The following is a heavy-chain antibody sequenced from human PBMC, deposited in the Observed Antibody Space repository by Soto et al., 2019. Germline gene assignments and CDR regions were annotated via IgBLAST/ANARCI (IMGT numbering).Heavy chain of an antibody. J-gene: IGHJ6*02. D-gene: IGHD3-9*01. CDR2: IFSDNER. V-gene: IGHV2-26*01. Sequence: GSGPTLANPTETLTLTCTVSGFSLTTGKMGVSWIRQPPGKALEWLAHIFSDNERSYSTSLQGRLTISKDTSGSQVVLSMTNVDPVDTATYYCARMKVDSYQFYYAMDVWGQGTTVTVSS. CDR1: GFSLTTGKMG. CDR3: ARMKVDSYQFYYAMDV.